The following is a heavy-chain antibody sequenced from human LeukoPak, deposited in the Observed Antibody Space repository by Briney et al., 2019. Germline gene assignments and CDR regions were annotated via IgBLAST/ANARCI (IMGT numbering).Heavy chain of an antibody. CDR3: ARGSGVYGDYGLDP. D-gene: IGHD4-17*01. V-gene: IGHV1-8*03. J-gene: IGHJ5*02. CDR1: GYTFTSYG. Sequence: ASVKVSCKASGYTFTSYGINWVRQATGQGLEWMGWMNPNSGNTGYAQKFQGRVTITRNTSISTAYMELSSLRSEDTAVYYCARGSGVYGDYGLDPWGQGTLVTVSS. CDR2: MNPNSGNT.